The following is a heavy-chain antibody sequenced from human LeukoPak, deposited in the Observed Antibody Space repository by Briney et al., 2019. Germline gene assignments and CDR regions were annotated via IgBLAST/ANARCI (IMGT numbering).Heavy chain of an antibody. Sequence: SETLSLTCTVSGGSVSSGTYYWTWIRQSPGKGLEWIGYIYYTGSTEYNPSLKSRVSISVDPFKNQFSLELSAVSAADTAVYYCAGAPNTAYFDFWGQGTQATVSS. J-gene: IGHJ4*02. CDR2: IYYTGST. V-gene: IGHV4-61*01. CDR1: GGSVSSGTYY. CDR3: AGAPNTAYFDF.